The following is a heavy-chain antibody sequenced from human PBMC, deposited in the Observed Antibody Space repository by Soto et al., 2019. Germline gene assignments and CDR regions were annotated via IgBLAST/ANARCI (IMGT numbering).Heavy chain of an antibody. CDR1: GGTLNNYA. V-gene: IGHV1-69*13. J-gene: IGHJ4*02. CDR2: ILPVSAPP. CDR3: ATDSNYDVSNSF. D-gene: IGHD3-3*01. Sequence: SVKVSCKASGGTLNNYAINWVRQAPGQGLEWMGGILPVSAPPDYAQKFQGRVSITADHSTSTVYMELSRLKSDDTAVYFCATDSNYDVSNSFWGQGTLVTVSS.